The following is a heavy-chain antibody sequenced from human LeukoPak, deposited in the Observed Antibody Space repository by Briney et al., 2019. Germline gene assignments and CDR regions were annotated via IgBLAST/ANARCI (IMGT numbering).Heavy chain of an antibody. CDR2: ISSSSIYI. CDR3: ARDRFRRDGYNYGRDGAFDI. V-gene: IGHV3-21*01. Sequence: PGGSLRLSCATSGFTFSSYSMNWVRQAPGKGLEWVSSISSSSIYIYYVDSVKGRFTISRDNSKNTLYLQMNSLRAEDTAVYYCARDRFRRDGYNYGRDGAFDIWGQGTMVTVSS. D-gene: IGHD5-24*01. CDR1: GFTFSSYS. J-gene: IGHJ3*02.